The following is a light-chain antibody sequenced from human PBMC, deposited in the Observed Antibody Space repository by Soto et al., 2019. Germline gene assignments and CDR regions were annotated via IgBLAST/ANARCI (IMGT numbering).Light chain of an antibody. V-gene: IGKV1-33*01. Sequence: DIQMTQSPSSLSASVGDRVTITCQASQDINNYLNWYQQKPGKAPKLLIYAASNLETGVPSRFSGGGSGTHFTFTISSLQPEDIATYYCHQFHYLPYTFGQGTKLEIK. CDR1: QDINNY. CDR3: HQFHYLPYT. J-gene: IGKJ2*01. CDR2: AAS.